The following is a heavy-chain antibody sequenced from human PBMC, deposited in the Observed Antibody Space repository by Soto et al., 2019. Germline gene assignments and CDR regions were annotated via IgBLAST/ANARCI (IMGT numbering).Heavy chain of an antibody. J-gene: IGHJ6*03. Sequence: PGGSLRLSCAASGFTFASYAMAWVRQAPGKGLEWVSGISASGDNTYYAESVKGRFTMSRDNAKNSLYLQMNGLRAEDTAVYYCASLTFHYYYYMDVWGKGTTVTVSS. CDR1: GFTFASYA. CDR3: ASLTFHYYYYMDV. CDR2: ISASGDNT. V-gene: IGHV3-23*01.